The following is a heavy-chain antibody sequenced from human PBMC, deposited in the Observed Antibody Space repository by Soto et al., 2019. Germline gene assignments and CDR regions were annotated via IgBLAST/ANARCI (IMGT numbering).Heavy chain of an antibody. D-gene: IGHD6-19*01. CDR1: GFTFDDYA. Sequence: EVQLVESGGGLVQPGRSLRLSCAASGFTFDDYAMHWVRQAPGKGLEWVSGITWNSGNIGYADSVKGRFTISRDNAKKSLYLQMNSLRAEDTALYYCGKGIGRGWIDYWGQGTLVTVSS. V-gene: IGHV3-9*01. CDR3: GKGIGRGWIDY. J-gene: IGHJ4*02. CDR2: ITWNSGNI.